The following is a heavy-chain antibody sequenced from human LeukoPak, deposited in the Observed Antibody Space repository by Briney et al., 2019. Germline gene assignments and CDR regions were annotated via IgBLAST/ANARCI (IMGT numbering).Heavy chain of an antibody. J-gene: IGHJ4*02. CDR3: AKDPLGFCTRATCRYLDS. D-gene: IGHD2-8*01. CDR2: IWYDGSRT. V-gene: IGHV3-33*06. Sequence: GGSLRLSCAASGFTFSSHGMQWVRQAPSKGLEWVALIWYDGSRTNYVDSVMGRFTISRDSSKNTLYLQMDNLRVEDTAVYFCAKDPLGFCTRATCRYLDSWGQGTLVTVSS. CDR1: GFTFSSHG.